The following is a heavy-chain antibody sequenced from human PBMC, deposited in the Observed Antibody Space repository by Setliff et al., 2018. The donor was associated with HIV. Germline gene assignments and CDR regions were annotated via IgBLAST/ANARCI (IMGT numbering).Heavy chain of an antibody. CDR2: IYSGGST. D-gene: IGHD1-1*01. CDR1: GFTFSDYS. J-gene: IGHJ4*02. V-gene: IGHV3-53*01. CDR3: ARSPGMFDY. Sequence: GGSLRLSCAASGFTFSDYSMSWVRQAPGKGLEWVSVIYSGGSTDHADSVKGRFTISRDNSKNTVYLQMTSLRAEDTAVYYCARSPGMFDYWGQGTPVTVSS.